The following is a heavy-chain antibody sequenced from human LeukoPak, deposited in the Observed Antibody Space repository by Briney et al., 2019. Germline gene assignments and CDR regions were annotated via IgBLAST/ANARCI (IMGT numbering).Heavy chain of an antibody. CDR3: ARVNLRSRDYYGMDV. V-gene: IGHV4-59*01. CDR2: IYYSGST. D-gene: IGHD4-17*01. CDR1: GGSISRYY. J-gene: IGHJ6*02. Sequence: SETLSLPRTASGGSISRYYWSWIRQTPRPGLEWLRYIYYSGSTNYNPSLTSRVTISVDTSKNQFSLKLSSVTAADTAVYYCARVNLRSRDYYGMDVWGQGTTVTVSS.